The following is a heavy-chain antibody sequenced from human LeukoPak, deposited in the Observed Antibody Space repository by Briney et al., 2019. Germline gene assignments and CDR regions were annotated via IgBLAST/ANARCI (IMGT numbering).Heavy chain of an antibody. Sequence: ASVKVSCKVSGYTFTDYYMHWVQQAPGKGLEWMGLVDPEDGETIYAEKFQGRVTITADTSTDTAYMELNSLRAEDTAVYYCATDPSIADKYNWFDPWGQGTLVTVSS. CDR2: VDPEDGET. J-gene: IGHJ5*02. CDR1: GYTFTDYY. D-gene: IGHD6-6*01. V-gene: IGHV1-69-2*01. CDR3: ATDPSIADKYNWFDP.